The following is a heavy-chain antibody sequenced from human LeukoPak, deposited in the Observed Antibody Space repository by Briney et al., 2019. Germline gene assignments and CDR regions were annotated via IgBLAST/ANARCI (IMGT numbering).Heavy chain of an antibody. Sequence: SGTLSLTCAVSGGSISSSNWWSWVRQPPGKGLEWIGEISHSGGTTYNPSLKSRVTISVDKSKNQFSLKLTSVTAADTAVYYCAITNIGSSGGGYWGQGTLVTVSS. CDR1: GGSISSSNW. CDR2: ISHSGGT. CDR3: AITNIGSSGGGY. D-gene: IGHD6-6*01. J-gene: IGHJ4*02. V-gene: IGHV4-4*02.